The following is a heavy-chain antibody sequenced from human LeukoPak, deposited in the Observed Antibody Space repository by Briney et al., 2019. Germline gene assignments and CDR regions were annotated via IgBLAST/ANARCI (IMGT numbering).Heavy chain of an antibody. Sequence: SQTLSLTCTVSGGSISSGPYYWSWIRQPAGKGLECLGRIYPSGSTYYNPSLKSRVTISVDTSKNQFSLKLSSVTAADTAVYYCARVGSGRVFDYWGQGTLVTVSS. CDR3: ARVGSGRVFDY. V-gene: IGHV4-61*02. D-gene: IGHD3-10*01. CDR1: GGSISSGPYY. CDR2: IYPSGST. J-gene: IGHJ4*02.